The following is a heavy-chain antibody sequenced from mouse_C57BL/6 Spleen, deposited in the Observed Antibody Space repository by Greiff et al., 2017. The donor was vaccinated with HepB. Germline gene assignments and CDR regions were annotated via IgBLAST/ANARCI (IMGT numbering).Heavy chain of an antibody. V-gene: IGHV5-17*01. CDR3: ARDGYDGYAMDY. Sequence: DVKLVESGGGLVKPGGSLKLSCAASGFTFSDYGMHWVRQAPEKGLEWVAYISSGSSTIYYADTVKGRFTISRDNAKNTLFLQMTSLRSEDTAMYYCARDGYDGYAMDYWGQGTSVTVSS. J-gene: IGHJ4*01. CDR2: ISSGSSTI. D-gene: IGHD2-2*01. CDR1: GFTFSDYG.